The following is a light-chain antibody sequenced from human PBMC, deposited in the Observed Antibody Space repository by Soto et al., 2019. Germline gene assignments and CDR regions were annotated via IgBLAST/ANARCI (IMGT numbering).Light chain of an antibody. V-gene: IGLV2-14*03. J-gene: IGLJ1*01. CDR3: CSYADGSIYF. Sequence: QSVLTQLASVSGSPGQSITISCTGTSRDVGAYDYVSWYLQYPDKAPQLLIYYVDHRPSGVSSRFSGSKSGNTASLTISGLQAEDEGDYYCCSYADGSIYFFGTGTKGHRP. CDR1: SRDVGAYDY. CDR2: YVD.